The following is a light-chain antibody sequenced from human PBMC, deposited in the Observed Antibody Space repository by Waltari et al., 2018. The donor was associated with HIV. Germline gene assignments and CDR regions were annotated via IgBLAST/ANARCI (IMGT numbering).Light chain of an antibody. CDR2: RHN. Sequence: QAGLTQPPSMSTGLGQTATLTCSGDSNNIGSHGVSRVQHRQGHPPKLLSHRHNNRPSGIPGRFSAFRSGDTGFLTISGLQSEDEGDFFCSAWDSGLNGWVFGGGTQLTLL. CDR3: SAWDSGLNGWV. J-gene: IGLJ3*02. CDR1: SNNIGSHG. V-gene: IGLV10-54*01.